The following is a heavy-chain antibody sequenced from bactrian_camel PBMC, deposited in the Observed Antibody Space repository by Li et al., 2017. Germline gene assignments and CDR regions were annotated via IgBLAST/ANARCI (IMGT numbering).Heavy chain of an antibody. CDR1: GATANNYV. J-gene: IGHJ4*01. CDR3: AEGRGSRGEHCYSLNY. D-gene: IGHD6*01. CDR2: VYFGGGST. V-gene: IGHV3S54*01. Sequence: HVQLVESGGGSVQAGGSLRLSCAVSGATANNYVMGWFRQAPGKEREGVAFVYFGGGSTYYADSVKGRFTISRDSGKNTVYLQMNNLQAEDTATYYCAEGRGSRGEHCYSLNYWGQGTQVTVS.